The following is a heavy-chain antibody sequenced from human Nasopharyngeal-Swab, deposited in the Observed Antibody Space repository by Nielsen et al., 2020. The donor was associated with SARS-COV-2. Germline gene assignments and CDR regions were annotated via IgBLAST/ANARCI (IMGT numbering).Heavy chain of an antibody. CDR3: ARQGLADVWSGYYDN. V-gene: IGHV4-39*01. D-gene: IGHD3-3*01. Sequence: WIRQPPGKGLEWIGIIYYNGNKYYNPSLKRRVTIYVDTSKRKFSMKLRSETAADTAVYYCARQGLADVWSGYYDNWGQGTLVTVSS. J-gene: IGHJ4*02. CDR2: IYYNGNK.